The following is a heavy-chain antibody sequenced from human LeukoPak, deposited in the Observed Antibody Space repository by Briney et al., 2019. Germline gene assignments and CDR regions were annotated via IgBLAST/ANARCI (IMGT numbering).Heavy chain of an antibody. J-gene: IGHJ6*03. D-gene: IGHD7-27*01. CDR1: RFTFSSYA. CDR2: ISGSGGNT. Sequence: PGGSLRLSCAASRFTFSSYAMSWVRQAPGKGLEWVSAISGSGGNTYYADSVKGRFAISRDNSKNTLSLQMNSLRAEDTAVYYCAKDGAHGDRIADYYYMDVWGKGTTVTVSS. V-gene: IGHV3-23*01. CDR3: AKDGAHGDRIADYYYMDV.